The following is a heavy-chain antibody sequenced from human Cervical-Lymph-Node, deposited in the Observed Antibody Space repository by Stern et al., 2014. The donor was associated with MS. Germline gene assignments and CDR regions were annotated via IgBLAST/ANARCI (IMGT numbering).Heavy chain of an antibody. V-gene: IGHV3-21*01. D-gene: IGHD6-13*01. CDR3: ATGQQLRRPLYYFGH. J-gene: IGHJ4*02. Sequence: EVQLLESGGGLVEPGGSLRLSCAASGFTFGTYSMNWVRQAPGRGLELVSSIGISSSFIIYADSVKGRFTISRDNAGNSLYLQMNSLRPDDTAVYYCATGQQLRRPLYYFGHWGQGALVTVSS. CDR2: IGISSSFI. CDR1: GFTFGTYS.